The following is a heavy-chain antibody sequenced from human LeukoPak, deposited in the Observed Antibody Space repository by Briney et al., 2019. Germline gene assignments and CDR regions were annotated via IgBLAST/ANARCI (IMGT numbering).Heavy chain of an antibody. D-gene: IGHD3-9*01. CDR1: GGTFSSYA. J-gene: IGHJ4*02. CDR3: ARLSGPYDILTDPTLFAY. Sequence: SVKVSCKASGGTFSSYAISWVRQAPGQGLEWMGGIIPIFGTANYAQKFQGRVTITADESTSTAYMELSSLRSEDTAVYYCARLSGPYDILTDPTLFAYWGQGTLVTVSS. V-gene: IGHV1-69*01. CDR2: IIPIFGTA.